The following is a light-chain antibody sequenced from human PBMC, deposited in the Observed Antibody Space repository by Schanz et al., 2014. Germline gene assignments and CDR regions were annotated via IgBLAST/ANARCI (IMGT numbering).Light chain of an antibody. Sequence: QSALTQPASVSGSPGQSITISCTGTSSDVGVYNYVSWYQQLPGKAPKLMIYDASNRPSGVSNRFSGSKSAYTASLTVSGLQAEDEGDYYCSSYTGNSTPVLFGGGTKLTVL. J-gene: IGLJ2*01. CDR1: SSDVGVYNY. CDR2: DAS. V-gene: IGLV2-14*03. CDR3: SSYTGNSTPVL.